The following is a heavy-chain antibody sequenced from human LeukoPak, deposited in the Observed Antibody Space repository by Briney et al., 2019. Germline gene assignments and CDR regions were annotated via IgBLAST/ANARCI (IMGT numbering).Heavy chain of an antibody. CDR2: IYYSGTT. CDR3: ARAGYSSSWDDAFDI. D-gene: IGHD6-13*01. Sequence: SETLSLTCTVSGGSISIFYWSWIRQPPGKGLEWIGDIYYSGTTNYNPSLKSRVTISVDRSKNQFSLKLSSVTAADTAVYYCARAGYSSSWDDAFDIWGQGTMVTVSS. J-gene: IGHJ3*02. V-gene: IGHV4-59*12. CDR1: GGSISIFY.